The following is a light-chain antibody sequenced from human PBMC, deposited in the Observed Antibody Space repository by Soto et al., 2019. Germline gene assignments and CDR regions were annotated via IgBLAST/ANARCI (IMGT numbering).Light chain of an antibody. J-gene: IGLJ3*02. Sequence: QSVLTQPPAVSAAPGQKVTISCSGSSSNIGNHYVSWYQQVPGTAPKLLIYDNNKRPSGIPDRFPGSNSGTSANLGITGLQNGGEGHYYCGTWGTSLRTGLVFSGGTKLTVL. CDR1: SSNIGNHY. CDR2: DNN. V-gene: IGLV1-51*01. CDR3: GTWGTSLRTGLV.